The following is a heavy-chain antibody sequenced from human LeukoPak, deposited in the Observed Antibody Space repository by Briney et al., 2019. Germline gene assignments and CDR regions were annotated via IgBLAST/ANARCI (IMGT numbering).Heavy chain of an antibody. CDR1: GGSISSYY. V-gene: IGHV4-34*01. Sequence: SETLSLTCTVSGGSISSYYWSWIRQPPGKGLEWIGEINHSGSTNYNPSLKSRVTISVDTSKNQFSLKLSSVTAADTAVYYCARGWGSRAAFDIWGQGTMVTVSS. CDR3: ARGWGSRAAFDI. J-gene: IGHJ3*02. D-gene: IGHD3-16*01. CDR2: INHSGST.